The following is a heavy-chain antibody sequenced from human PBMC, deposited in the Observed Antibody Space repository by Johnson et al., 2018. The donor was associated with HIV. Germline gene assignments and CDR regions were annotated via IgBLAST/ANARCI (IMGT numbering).Heavy chain of an antibody. CDR3: AKVAVATAAGGVGLNI. CDR2: ISYDGSNR. Sequence: QEQLVESGGGVVRPGRSLRLSCAASGFTFSTYAMHWVRQAPGKGLEWVAVISYDGSNRYYADSVKGRFTISRDNSKNTLYLQINNLRAEDTAVYYCAKVAVATAAGGVGLNIWGPGTMVTVSS. J-gene: IGHJ3*02. V-gene: IGHV3-30-3*01. CDR1: GFTFSTYA. D-gene: IGHD6-13*01.